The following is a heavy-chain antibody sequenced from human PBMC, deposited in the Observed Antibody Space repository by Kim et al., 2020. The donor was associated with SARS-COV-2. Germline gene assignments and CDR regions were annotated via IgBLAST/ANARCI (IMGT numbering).Heavy chain of an antibody. Sequence: YYWHWIRQPPGKGLEWIGHVLYSGSNIYNPSLKGRVTISLDTSRNHFSLKMTSVTAADTAVYYCARRPCTSFTCYPPQDSWFDPWGQGTLAT. J-gene: IGHJ5*02. CDR3: ARRPCTSFTCYPPQDSWFDP. V-gene: IGHV4-59*08. D-gene: IGHD2-2*01. CDR1: YY. CDR2: VLYSGSN.